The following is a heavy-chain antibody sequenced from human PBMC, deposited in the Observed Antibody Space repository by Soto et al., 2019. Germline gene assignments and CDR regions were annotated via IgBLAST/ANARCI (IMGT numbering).Heavy chain of an antibody. D-gene: IGHD6-6*01. Sequence: SVKVSCKASGGTFSSYTISWVRQAPGQGLEWMGRIIPILGIANYAQKFQGRVTITADKSTSTAYMELSSLRSEDTAVYYCARSSARFHFDYWGQGTLVTAPQ. V-gene: IGHV1-69*02. CDR3: ARSSARFHFDY. J-gene: IGHJ4*02. CDR2: IIPILGIA. CDR1: GGTFSSYT.